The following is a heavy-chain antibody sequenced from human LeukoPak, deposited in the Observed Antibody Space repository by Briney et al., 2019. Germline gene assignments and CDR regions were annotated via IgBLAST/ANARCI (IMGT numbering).Heavy chain of an antibody. V-gene: IGHV3-30*18. CDR2: LSHDESHK. Sequence: GGSLRLSCAASGFIFSSYAMHWVRQVPGKGLEWVAVLSHDESHKYYADSVKGRFTISRDNSKNTLYLEMNSLRAEDTAVYYCAKESTLCSSASCYTGVDYWGQGTLVTVPS. CDR1: GFIFSSYA. D-gene: IGHD2-2*02. CDR3: AKESTLCSSASCYTGVDY. J-gene: IGHJ4*02.